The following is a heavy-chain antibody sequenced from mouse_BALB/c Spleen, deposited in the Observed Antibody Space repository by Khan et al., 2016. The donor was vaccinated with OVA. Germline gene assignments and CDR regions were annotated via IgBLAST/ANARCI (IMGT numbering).Heavy chain of an antibody. J-gene: IGHJ3*01. Sequence: QVQLQQSGTELAKPGASVKMTCKASGYTFTSYWMHWVKQRPGQGLEWIGYINPSTDYTEYNQKFKDKATLTADKSSSTAYMQLTSLTSEDSAAYYCVNHGSSSAWFSYWGQGTLVTVSA. CDR3: VNHGSSSAWFSY. V-gene: IGHV1-7*01. D-gene: IGHD1-1*01. CDR2: INPSTDYT. CDR1: GYTFTSYW.